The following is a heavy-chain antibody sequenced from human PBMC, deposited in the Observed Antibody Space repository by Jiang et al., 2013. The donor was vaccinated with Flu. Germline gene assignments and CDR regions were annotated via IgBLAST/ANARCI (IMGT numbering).Heavy chain of an antibody. J-gene: IGHJ4*02. Sequence: SQTLSLTCSVSGGSINSVGYYWSWIRQHPGKGLEWIGYIYYSGKSYSNPSLQSRAIITLDNAKNSLYLQTDSLRVEDTGVYFCARVSFHFTTTVTFYFDSWGQGTLVTVSS. CDR3: ARVSFHFTTTVTFYFDS. CDR2: IYYSGKS. D-gene: IGHD1-1*01. CDR1: GGSINSVGYY. V-gene: IGHV4-31*03.